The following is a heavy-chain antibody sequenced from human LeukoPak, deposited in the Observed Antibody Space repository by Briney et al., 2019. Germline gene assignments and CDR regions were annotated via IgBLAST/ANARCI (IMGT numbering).Heavy chain of an antibody. V-gene: IGHV4-4*07. CDR2: IYTIGST. D-gene: IGHD3-16*02. J-gene: IGHJ5*02. CDR3: ARERPSLSPSQNWFDP. Sequence: KPSETLSLTCTVSGGSISSYYWSWIRQPAGKGLEWIGRIYTIGSTNYNPSLQSRVTMSVDTSKNRFSLKLNSVTAADTAVYYCARERPSLSPSQNWFDPWGQGTLVTVSS. CDR1: GGSISSYY.